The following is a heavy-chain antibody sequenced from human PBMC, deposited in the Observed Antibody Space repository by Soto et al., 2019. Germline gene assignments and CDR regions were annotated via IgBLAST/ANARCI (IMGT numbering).Heavy chain of an antibody. V-gene: IGHV1-46*01. Sequence: QVQLVQSGAEVKKPGASVKVSCKTSGYTFTNYYMHWVRQAPGQGLEWMGIINPSGGGTTYAQKSQGRVNMTRDTPTSPAYMHLSSVRSEDTAVYYCARPAANMGWYYFDYWGQGTLVTVSS. J-gene: IGHJ4*02. CDR2: INPSGGGT. D-gene: IGHD2-2*01. CDR1: GYTFTNYY. CDR3: ARPAANMGWYYFDY.